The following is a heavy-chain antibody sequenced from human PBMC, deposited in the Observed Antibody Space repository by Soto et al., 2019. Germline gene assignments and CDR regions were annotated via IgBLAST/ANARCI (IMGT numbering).Heavy chain of an antibody. Sequence: ASVKVSCKASGGTFSSYTISWVRQAPGQGLEWMGRIIPILGIANYAQKFQGRVTITADKSTSTAYMELGSLRSEDTAVYYCAREKRVTRARPGYFDYWGQGTLVTVSS. D-gene: IGHD6-6*01. CDR2: IIPILGIA. J-gene: IGHJ4*02. V-gene: IGHV1-69*04. CDR3: AREKRVTRARPGYFDY. CDR1: GGTFSSYT.